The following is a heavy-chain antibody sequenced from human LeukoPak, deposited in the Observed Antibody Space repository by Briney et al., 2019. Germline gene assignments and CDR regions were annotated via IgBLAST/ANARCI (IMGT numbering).Heavy chain of an antibody. CDR1: GYSFTYYW. Sequence: GESLKISCQGSGYSFTYYWIAWVLQMPGKGLEWMGIIYPGDSNTKYSPSFEGQGTISADKSNTTAYLQWSSLKASDTAMDFCSRQDPAGEYYFDYWGQGTLVIVSS. CDR3: SRQDPAGEYYFDY. J-gene: IGHJ4*02. D-gene: IGHD3-10*01. CDR2: IYPGDSNT. V-gene: IGHV5-51*01.